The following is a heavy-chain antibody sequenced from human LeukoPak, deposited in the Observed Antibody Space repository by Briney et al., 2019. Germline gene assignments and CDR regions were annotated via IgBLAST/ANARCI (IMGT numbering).Heavy chain of an antibody. CDR3: ARDKRAAGSTVFDY. D-gene: IGHD6-13*01. Sequence: PSGTLSLTCAVSGGSISSSYLWSWVRQPPGKGLEWIGEISHSGSTNYNPSLKSRVTISVDESKNQFSLNLSSVSAADTAVYYCARDKRAAGSTVFDYWGQGTLVIVSS. V-gene: IGHV4-4*02. CDR2: ISHSGST. J-gene: IGHJ4*02. CDR1: GGSISSSYL.